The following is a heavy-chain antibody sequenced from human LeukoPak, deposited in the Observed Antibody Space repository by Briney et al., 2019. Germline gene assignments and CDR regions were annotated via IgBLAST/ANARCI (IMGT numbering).Heavy chain of an antibody. CDR1: GFTFSSYS. Sequence: GGSLRLSCAASGFTFSSYSMNWVRQAPGKGLEWVSSISSSSSYIYYADSVKGRFTISRDNAKNSLYLQMNSLRAEDTAVYSCARSFFQWNYGSCLDSWGQGTLVTVSS. CDR3: ARSFFQWNYGSCLDS. J-gene: IGHJ4*02. D-gene: IGHD1-7*01. CDR2: ISSSSSYI. V-gene: IGHV3-21*01.